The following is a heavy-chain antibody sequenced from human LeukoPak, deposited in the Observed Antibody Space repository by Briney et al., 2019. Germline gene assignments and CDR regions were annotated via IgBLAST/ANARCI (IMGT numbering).Heavy chain of an antibody. V-gene: IGHV4-34*01. D-gene: IGHD3-3*01. J-gene: IGHJ4*02. CDR3: ARGHKRYYDFWSGYNYFDY. Sequence: PSETLSLTCAVYGGSFSGYYWSWIRQPPGKGLEWIGEINHSGSTNYNPPLKSRVTISVDTSKNQFSLKLSSVTAADTAVYYCARGHKRYYDFWSGYNYFDYWGQGTLVTVSS. CDR1: GGSFSGYY. CDR2: INHSGST.